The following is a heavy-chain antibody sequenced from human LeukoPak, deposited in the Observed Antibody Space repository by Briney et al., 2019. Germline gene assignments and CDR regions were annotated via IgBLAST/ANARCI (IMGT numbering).Heavy chain of an antibody. V-gene: IGHV3-30*18. CDR2: VANDGRDK. CDR1: GFTFSNYG. Sequence: GRSLRLSCAASGFTFSNYGIHWVRQAPGKGLEWVAVVANDGRDKRYADSVKGRFTISRDNSKNTVYLQMNSLRAEDTAVYYCAKDLNVAAAGYYFDYWGQGTLVTVSS. D-gene: IGHD6-13*01. J-gene: IGHJ4*02. CDR3: AKDLNVAAAGYYFDY.